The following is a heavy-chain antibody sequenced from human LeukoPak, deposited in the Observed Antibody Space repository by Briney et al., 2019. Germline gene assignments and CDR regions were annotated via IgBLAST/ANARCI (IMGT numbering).Heavy chain of an antibody. J-gene: IGHJ4*02. CDR1: GYTFTDYY. CDR3: ARGYLRDGYNK. V-gene: IGHV1-8*02. CDR2: MNPNSGNT. Sequence: ASVKVSCKASGYTFTDYYIHWVRQVPGQGLEWMGWMNPNSGNTGYAQKFQGRVTMTRNTSISTAYMELSSLRSEDTAVYYCARGYLRDGYNKWGQGTLVTVSP. D-gene: IGHD5-12*01.